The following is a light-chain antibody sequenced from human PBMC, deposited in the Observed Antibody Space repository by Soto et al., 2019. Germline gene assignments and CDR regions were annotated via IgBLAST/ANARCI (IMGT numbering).Light chain of an antibody. V-gene: IGKV1-5*03. CDR3: QHYNSYSEA. J-gene: IGKJ1*01. CDR1: QTISSW. Sequence: DIQMTQSPSTLSGSVGDRVTITCRASQTISSWLAWYQQKPGKAPKLLIYTASTLKSGVPSRFSGSGSGTEFTLTISSLQPDDFATYYCQHYNSYSEAFGQGTNVDIK. CDR2: TAS.